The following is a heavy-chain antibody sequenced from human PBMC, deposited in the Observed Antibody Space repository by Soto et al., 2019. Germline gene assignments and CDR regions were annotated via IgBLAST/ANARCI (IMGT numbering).Heavy chain of an antibody. J-gene: IGHJ4*02. CDR3: STVLGSPKKDY. V-gene: IGHV3-15*07. Sequence: GGSLRLSCAASGFTFSNAWMNWVRQSPGKGLEWVGRIKSKADGGTADYATSVNGRFTISRDDSKNTLYLQMHSLKTEDTAVYYCSTVLGSPKKDYWGQGTLVTVSS. CDR2: IKSKADGGTA. D-gene: IGHD6-19*01. CDR1: GFTFSNAW.